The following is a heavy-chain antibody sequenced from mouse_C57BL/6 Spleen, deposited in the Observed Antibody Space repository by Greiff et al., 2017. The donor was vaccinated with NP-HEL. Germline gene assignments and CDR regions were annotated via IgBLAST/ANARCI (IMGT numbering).Heavy chain of an antibody. Sequence: VQLQQSGAELVKPGASVKLSCKASGYTFTSYWMHWVKQRPGQGLEWIGMIHPNSGSTNYNEKFKSKATLTVDKSSSTAYMQLSSLTSEDSAVYYCAKLYYDYGLYAMDYWGQGTSVTVSS. CDR3: AKLYYDYGLYAMDY. D-gene: IGHD2-4*01. V-gene: IGHV1-64*01. CDR1: GYTFTSYW. CDR2: IHPNSGST. J-gene: IGHJ4*01.